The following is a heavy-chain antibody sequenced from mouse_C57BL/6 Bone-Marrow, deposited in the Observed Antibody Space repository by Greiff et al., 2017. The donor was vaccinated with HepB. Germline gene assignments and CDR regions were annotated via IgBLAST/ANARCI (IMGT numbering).Heavy chain of an antibody. J-gene: IGHJ2*01. V-gene: IGHV3-6*01. CDR3: ARDYYYGSSDY. Sequence: VQLQQSGPGLVKPSQSLSLTCSVTGYSITSGYYWNWIRQFPGNKLEWMGYISYDGSNNYNPSLKNRISITRDTSKNQFFLKLNSVTTEDTATYYCARDYYYGSSDYWGQGTTLTVSS. CDR2: ISYDGSN. CDR1: GYSITSGYY. D-gene: IGHD1-1*01.